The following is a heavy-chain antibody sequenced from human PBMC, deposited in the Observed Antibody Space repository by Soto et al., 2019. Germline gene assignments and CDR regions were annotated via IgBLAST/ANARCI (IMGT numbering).Heavy chain of an antibody. CDR3: ARDRKGPSGDFWSGYYLDY. D-gene: IGHD3-3*01. Sequence: AASVKVSCKASGYTFTSYAMHWVRQAPGQRLEWMGWINAGNGNTKYSQKFQGRVTITRDTSASTAYMELSSLRSEDTAVYYCARDRKGPSGDFWSGYYLDYWGQGTLVTVSS. CDR2: INAGNGNT. CDR1: GYTFTSYA. J-gene: IGHJ4*02. V-gene: IGHV1-3*01.